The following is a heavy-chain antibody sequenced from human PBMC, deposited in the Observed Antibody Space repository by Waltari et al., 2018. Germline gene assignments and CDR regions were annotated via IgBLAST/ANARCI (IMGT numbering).Heavy chain of an antibody. J-gene: IGHJ3*02. CDR2: IYHSGGN. D-gene: IGHD3-22*01. V-gene: IGHV4-38-2*01. CDR3: ARAGITMIVVVITHDAFDI. Sequence: QVQLQESGPGLVKPSETLSLTCAVSGYSISSGYYWGWIRQPPGKGLEWIGSIYHSGGNYYNPSLKSRVTISVDTSKNQFSLKLNSVTAADTAVYYCARAGITMIVVVITHDAFDIWGQGTMVTVSS. CDR1: GYSISSGYY.